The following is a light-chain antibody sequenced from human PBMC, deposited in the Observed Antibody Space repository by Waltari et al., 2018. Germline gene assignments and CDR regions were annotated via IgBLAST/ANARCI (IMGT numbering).Light chain of an antibody. CDR2: KDP. CDR3: YSAADNTWV. CDR1: VLAKNS. Sequence: SYELTQPSSVSVSPGQTARIACSGDVLAKNSARWFQRKPGQAPVILLYKDPERASEIPGRLSGSKSGTTVTLTISGAQVEDEADYHCYSAADNTWVFGGGTKLTVL. J-gene: IGLJ3*02. V-gene: IGLV3-27*01.